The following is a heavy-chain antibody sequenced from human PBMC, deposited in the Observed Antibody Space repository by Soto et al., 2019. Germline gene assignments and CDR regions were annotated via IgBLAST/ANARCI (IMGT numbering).Heavy chain of an antibody. D-gene: IGHD6-13*01. CDR3: AREHSSSLGPHNWFDP. CDR2: IYYSGST. Sequence: SETLSLTCTVSGGSISSYYWSWIRQPPGKGLEWIGYIYYSGSTNYNPSLKSRVTISVDTSKNQFSLKLSSVTAADTAVYYCAREHSSSLGPHNWFDPWGQGTLVTVSS. V-gene: IGHV4-59*01. CDR1: GGSISSYY. J-gene: IGHJ5*02.